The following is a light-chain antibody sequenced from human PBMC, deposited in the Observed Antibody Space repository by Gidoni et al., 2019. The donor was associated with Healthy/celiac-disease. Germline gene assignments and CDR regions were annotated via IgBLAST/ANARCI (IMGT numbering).Light chain of an antibody. CDR3: QAWDSSIVV. CDR2: QDS. J-gene: IGLJ2*01. V-gene: IGLV3-1*01. CDR1: KLGDKY. Sequence: SYVLTQPPSVTVSPGQTASITCSGDKLGDKYACWYQQKPGQSPVLVIYQDSKRPSGIPERFSGSNSGNTATLTISGTQAMDEADYYCQAWDSSIVVFGGGTKLTVL.